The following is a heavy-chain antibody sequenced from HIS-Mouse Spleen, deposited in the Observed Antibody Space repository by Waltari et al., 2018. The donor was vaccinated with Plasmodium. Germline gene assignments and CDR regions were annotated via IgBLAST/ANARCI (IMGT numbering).Heavy chain of an antibody. J-gene: IGHJ4*02. Sequence: EVQLVETGGGLIQPGGSLRLSCAASGLPVSSNSMGWVRQAPGKGLEWVSVIYSGGSTYYADSVKGRFTISRDNSKSTLYLQMNSLRAEDTAVYYCARAAIAWGSPYYFDYWGQGTLVTVSS. CDR3: ARAAIAWGSPYYFDY. D-gene: IGHD7-27*01. CDR2: IYSGGST. CDR1: GLPVSSNS. V-gene: IGHV3-53*02.